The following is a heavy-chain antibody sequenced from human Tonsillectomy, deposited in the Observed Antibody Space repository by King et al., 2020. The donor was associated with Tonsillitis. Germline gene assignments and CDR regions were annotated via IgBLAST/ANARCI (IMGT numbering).Heavy chain of an antibody. CDR3: VKDCSGGSCYSDYFDS. Sequence: VQLVESGGGLVQPGGSLRLSCSASGFTFSSYAMHWVRQAPGKGLEWVSAISRNGGTTYYTDSVKGRFTFSRDNSKNTLYLQMSGLRAEDTAVYFCVKDCSGGSCYSDYFDSWGQGTLVTVSS. CDR1: GFTFSSYA. V-gene: IGHV3-64D*06. D-gene: IGHD2-15*01. J-gene: IGHJ4*02. CDR2: ISRNGGTT.